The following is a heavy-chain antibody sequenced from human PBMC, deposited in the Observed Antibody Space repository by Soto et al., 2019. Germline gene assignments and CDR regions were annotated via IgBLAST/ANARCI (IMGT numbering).Heavy chain of an antibody. CDR2: VYYSGAT. CDR3: TRGKDLEPTVWGY. CDR1: GDSMGSGGHY. Sequence: PSETLSLTCIVTGDSMGSGGHYYNWIRQLPGKGLEWIGYVYYSGATHYNPSLRARATISRDTSKNQFFLRLTSVTAADTAVYFCTRGKDLEPTVWGYWGQGTQVTSPQ. D-gene: IGHD7-27*01. V-gene: IGHV4-31*03. J-gene: IGHJ4*02.